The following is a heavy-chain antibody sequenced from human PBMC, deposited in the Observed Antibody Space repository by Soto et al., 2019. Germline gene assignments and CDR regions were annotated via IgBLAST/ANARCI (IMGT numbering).Heavy chain of an antibody. V-gene: IGHV4-61*01. CDR1: GGSVSSGSYY. CDR3: AKDLGSSGWWD. CDR2: IYYSGST. J-gene: IGHJ4*02. D-gene: IGHD6-19*01. Sequence: PSETLSLTCTVSGGSVSSGSYYWSWIRQPPGKGLEWIGYIYYSGSTNYNPSLKSRVTISEDTSKNQVYLKLTSVTPADTAVYYCAKDLGSSGWWDGGQGTLVTVSS.